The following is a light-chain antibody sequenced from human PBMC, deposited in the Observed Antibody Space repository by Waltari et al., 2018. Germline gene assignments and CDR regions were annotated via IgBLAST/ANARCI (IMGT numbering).Light chain of an antibody. CDR2: DAS. CDR3: QQYDNLPPELT. V-gene: IGKV1-33*01. CDR1: QDISNY. Sequence: DIQMTQSPSSLSASVGVRVTITCQASQDISNYLNWYQQKPGKAPKLLIYDASNLETGVPSRFSGSGSGTDFTFTISSLQPEDIATYYCQQYDNLPPELTFGGGTKVEIK. J-gene: IGKJ4*01.